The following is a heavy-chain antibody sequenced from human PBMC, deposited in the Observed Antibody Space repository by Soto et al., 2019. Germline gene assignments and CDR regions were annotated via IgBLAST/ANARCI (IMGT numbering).Heavy chain of an antibody. D-gene: IGHD3-3*01. CDR2: ISNNGGTT. J-gene: IGHJ6*02. CDR1: GFTFSSFA. CDR3: VKSSRRDITASRGMDV. Sequence: GGSLRLSCSASGFTFSSFAMHWVRQAPGKGLEYVSAISNNGGTTYYPDSVKDRFTISRDNSKNTLYLQVNSLRTEDTAVYYCVKSSRRDITASRGMDVWGQGTTVTVSS. V-gene: IGHV3-64D*06.